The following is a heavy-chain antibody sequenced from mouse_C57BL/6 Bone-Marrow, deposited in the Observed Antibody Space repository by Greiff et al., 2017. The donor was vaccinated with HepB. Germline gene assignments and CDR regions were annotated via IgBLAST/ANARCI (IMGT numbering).Heavy chain of an antibody. Sequence: VQLQQPGAELVKPGASVKLSCQASGYTFTSYWMHWVEQRPGQGLEWIGMIHPNSGSTNYNEKFKSKATLTVDKSSSTAYMQLSSLTSEDSAVYYCARGDDYDRKNYFDYWGQGTTLTVSS. D-gene: IGHD2-4*01. J-gene: IGHJ2*01. CDR2: IHPNSGST. V-gene: IGHV1-64*01. CDR1: GYTFTSYW. CDR3: ARGDDYDRKNYFDY.